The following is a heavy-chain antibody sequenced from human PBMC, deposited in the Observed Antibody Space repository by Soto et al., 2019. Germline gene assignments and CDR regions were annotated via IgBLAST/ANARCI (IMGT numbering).Heavy chain of an antibody. V-gene: IGHV4-59*01. J-gene: IGHJ6*02. CDR2: IYYSGST. CDR3: ARQDGATYYDFWSGYQLGMDV. Sequence: NPSETLSLTCTVSGGSISSYYWSWIRQPPGKGLEWIGYIYYSGSTNYNPSLKSRVTISVDTSKNQFSLKLSSVTAADTAVYYCARQDGATYYDFWSGYQLGMDVWGQGTTVTVSS. CDR1: GGSISSYY. D-gene: IGHD3-3*01.